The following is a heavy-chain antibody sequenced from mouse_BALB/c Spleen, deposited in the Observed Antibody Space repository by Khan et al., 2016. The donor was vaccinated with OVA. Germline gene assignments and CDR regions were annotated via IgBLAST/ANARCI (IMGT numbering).Heavy chain of an antibody. D-gene: IGHD1-1*01. V-gene: IGHV1-7*01. CDR2: INPSTDYN. Sequence: VQLQESGAELAKPGASVKMSCKASGYTFTSYWMHWVKQRPGQGLEWIGYINPSTDYNVYNQKFKDKATLTADKSSSTAYMQLTSLTSEDSAVYYCVNHGSSSAWCTYWGQGTLVTVFA. CDR1: GYTFTSYW. CDR3: VNHGSSSAWCTY. J-gene: IGHJ3*01.